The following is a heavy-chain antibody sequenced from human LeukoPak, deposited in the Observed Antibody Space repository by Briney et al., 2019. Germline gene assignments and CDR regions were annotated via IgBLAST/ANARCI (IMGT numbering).Heavy chain of an antibody. Sequence: GGTLRLSCAASGFTFSSYWMSWVRQAPGKGLEGVANMKEDGSEKNYVDSVEGRFTISRDNAQNSLYLQMSSLRAEDTAVYYCARALTYDYVWGSYRPDAFDIWGQGIMVTVSS. CDR1: GFTFSSYW. D-gene: IGHD3-16*02. CDR2: MKEDGSEK. J-gene: IGHJ3*02. CDR3: ARALTYDYVWGSYRPDAFDI. V-gene: IGHV3-7*01.